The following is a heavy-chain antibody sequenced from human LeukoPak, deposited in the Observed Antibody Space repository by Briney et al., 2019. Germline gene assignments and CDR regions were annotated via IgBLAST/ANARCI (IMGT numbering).Heavy chain of an antibody. V-gene: IGHV4-34*01. CDR2: INHSVST. D-gene: IGHD3-10*01. CDR3: ARGRSYYGSGDTFDN. CDR1: GGAFSGYY. J-gene: IGHJ4*02. Sequence: LETLSLTCAVYGGAFSGYYWSWIRQPPGKGLEWIGEINHSVSTNYNPSLKSRVTTSVDTSKNQFSLKLSSVTAADTAVYYCARGRSYYGSGDTFDNWGQGTLVTVSS.